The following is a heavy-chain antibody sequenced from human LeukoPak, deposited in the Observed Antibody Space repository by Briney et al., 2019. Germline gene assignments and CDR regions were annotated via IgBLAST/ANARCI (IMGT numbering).Heavy chain of an antibody. CDR3: ARHEAEYYYGSGSHYFDY. V-gene: IGHV4-39*01. CDR2: IYYSGST. Sequence: SETLSLTCTVSGGSISSSSYYWGWNRQPPGKGLEWIGSIYYSGSTYYNPSLKSRVTISVDTSKNQFSLKLSSVTAADTAVYYCARHEAEYYYGSGSHYFDYWGQGTLVTVSS. J-gene: IGHJ4*02. D-gene: IGHD3-10*01. CDR1: GGSISSSSYY.